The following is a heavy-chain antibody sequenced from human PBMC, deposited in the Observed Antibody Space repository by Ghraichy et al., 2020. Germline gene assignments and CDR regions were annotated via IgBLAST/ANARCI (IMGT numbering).Heavy chain of an antibody. CDR2: IDWDDDK. V-gene: IGHV2-70*13. CDR3: ARIVRGNFGDYQADY. D-gene: IGHD4-17*01. Sequence: SGPTLVKPTQTLTLTCSFSGFSVIIKGMCVSWIRQSPGKALEWLALIDWDDDKYYSTSLRTRLSISKDTSKNQVVLTMTNMDPADTATYYCARIVRGNFGDYQADYWRQGTQVTVSS. CDR1: GFSVIIKGMC. J-gene: IGHJ4*02.